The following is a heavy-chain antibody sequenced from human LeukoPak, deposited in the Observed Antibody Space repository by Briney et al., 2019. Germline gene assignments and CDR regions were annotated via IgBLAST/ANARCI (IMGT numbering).Heavy chain of an antibody. CDR2: IYPGDSDT. V-gene: IGHV5-51*01. D-gene: IGHD4-17*01. CDR1: GYSFTSYW. Sequence: GESLKISCKGSGYSFTSYWIGWVRQMPGKGLEWMGIIYPGDSDTRYSPSFQGQVTISADKSISTAYLQWSSLKASDTAMYYCASPSYGDYYYYGMDVWGQETTVTVSS. CDR3: ASPSYGDYYYYGMDV. J-gene: IGHJ6*02.